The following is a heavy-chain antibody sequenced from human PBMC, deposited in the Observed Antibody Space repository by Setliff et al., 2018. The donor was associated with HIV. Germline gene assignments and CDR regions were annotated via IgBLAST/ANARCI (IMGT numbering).Heavy chain of an antibody. D-gene: IGHD6-13*01. Sequence: GESLKISCKASGYSFTTYWLAWVRQMPGKGLEWMGIIYPDDSNIRYNPSFQNQVTISADKSITTAYLQINNLKASDTATYYCARRDGRSMNAFQIWGPGTVVTVSS. J-gene: IGHJ3*01. CDR1: GYSFTTYW. V-gene: IGHV5-51*01. CDR3: ARRDGRSMNAFQI. CDR2: IYPDDSNI.